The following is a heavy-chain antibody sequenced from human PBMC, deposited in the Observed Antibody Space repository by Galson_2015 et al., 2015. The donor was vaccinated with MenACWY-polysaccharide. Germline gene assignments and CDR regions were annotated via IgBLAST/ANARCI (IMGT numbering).Heavy chain of an antibody. D-gene: IGHD2-21*02. Sequence: TLSLTCTFSGAPLTRTYWTWIRQSPGKGLEWIGYYYHSGSTNFNPSLEGRVAMSVDTSKNQITLQLSSVIVADTAVYYCARRLKGFGMDVWGQGTTVAVSS. V-gene: IGHV4-59*01. J-gene: IGHJ6*02. CDR3: ARRLKGFGMDV. CDR1: GAPLTRTY. CDR2: YYHSGST.